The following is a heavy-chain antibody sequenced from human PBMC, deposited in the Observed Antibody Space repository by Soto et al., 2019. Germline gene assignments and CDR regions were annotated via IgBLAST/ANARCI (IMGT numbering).Heavy chain of an antibody. CDR3: ARHDLGLRFSYYYYYMDV. CDR2: IYYSGST. Sequence: SETLSLTCTVSGGSISSSSYYWGWIRQPPGKGLEWIGSIYYSGSTYYNPSLKSQVTISVDTSKNQFSLKLSSVTAADTAVYYCARHDLGLRFSYYYYYMDVWGKGTTVTVSS. D-gene: IGHD3-16*01. V-gene: IGHV4-39*01. CDR1: GGSISSSSYY. J-gene: IGHJ6*03.